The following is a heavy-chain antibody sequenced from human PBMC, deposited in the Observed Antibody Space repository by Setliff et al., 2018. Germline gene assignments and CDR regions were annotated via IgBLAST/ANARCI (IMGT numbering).Heavy chain of an antibody. D-gene: IGHD3-10*01. CDR2: IYDTGST. V-gene: IGHV4-59*08. CDR1: DGSISNAY. J-gene: IGHJ3*01. Sequence: KASETLSLTCTVSDGSISNAYWSWIRQFPGKGLEWIGYIYDTGSTNSDPSLKSRVTMSVDTSKNQVSLKMTSVTAADTAVYYCARHGPTRTDSWFDSFDVWVQGTKVT. CDR3: ARHGPTRTDSWFDSFDV.